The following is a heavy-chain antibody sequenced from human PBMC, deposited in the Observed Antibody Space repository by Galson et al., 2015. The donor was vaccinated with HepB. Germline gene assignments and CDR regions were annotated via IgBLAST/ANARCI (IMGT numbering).Heavy chain of an antibody. D-gene: IGHD5-12*01. J-gene: IGHJ6*02. CDR1: GGYISTYY. CDR3: ARETRGFSAHVYYGVDV. V-gene: IGHV4-59*01. Sequence: ETLSLTCSVSGGYISTYYWSWIRRPPGKGLEWIGFIDHSGSTNYNPSLKSRVSISVDTSKSQFYLKLSSVTAADTAVYYCARETRGFSAHVYYGVDVWGQGTTVTV. CDR2: IDHSGST.